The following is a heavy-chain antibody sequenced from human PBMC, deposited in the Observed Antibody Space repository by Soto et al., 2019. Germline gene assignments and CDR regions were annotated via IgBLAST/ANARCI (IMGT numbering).Heavy chain of an antibody. V-gene: IGHV1-58*01. J-gene: IGHJ4*02. CDR1: GFTFTSSA. CDR3: AADGDGYDQKVDY. Sequence: SVKVSCKASGFTFTSSAVRWVRQARGQRLEWMGWIVVGSGNTNYAQRFQERVTITRDMSTSTAYMELSSLISEDTAVYYCAADGDGYDQKVDYWGQGTLVTVSS. CDR2: IVVGSGNT. D-gene: IGHD2-21*01.